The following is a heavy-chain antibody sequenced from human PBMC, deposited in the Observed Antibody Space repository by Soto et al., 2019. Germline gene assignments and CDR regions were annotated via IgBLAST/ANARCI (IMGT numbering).Heavy chain of an antibody. CDR2: ISDDGSDK. V-gene: IGHV3-30*18. CDR3: AKERRGGVRGGDSFDY. Sequence: HVQLVDSGGGVVQPGRSLRLSCAASGFTFSSYAMHWVRQAPGKGLEWVALISDDGSDKSFADSVKGRFTISRDNSKNTVYLQTNSLRAEDTAVYYCAKERRGGVRGGDSFDYWGQGTLVTVSS. CDR1: GFTFSSYA. D-gene: IGHD2-8*01. J-gene: IGHJ4*02.